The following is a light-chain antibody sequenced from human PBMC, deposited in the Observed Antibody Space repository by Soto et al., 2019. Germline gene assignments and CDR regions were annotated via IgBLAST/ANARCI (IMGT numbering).Light chain of an antibody. CDR3: QQYDDLPRT. V-gene: IGKV1-33*01. CDR1: QDISNN. Sequence: DIQMTQSPSSLSASVGDRVTITCQASQDISNNLHWYQVKPGKAPKLLIYDASNLETGVASRFGGSGSGTDFTFTINSLEPEDVATYYCQQYDDLPRTFGQGTKLQVK. CDR2: DAS. J-gene: IGKJ2*01.